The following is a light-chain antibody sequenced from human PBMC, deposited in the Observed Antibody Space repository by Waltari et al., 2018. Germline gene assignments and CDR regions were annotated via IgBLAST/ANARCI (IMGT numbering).Light chain of an antibody. CDR1: QGISNY. J-gene: IGKJ3*01. V-gene: IGKV1-27*01. Sequence: DIQMTQSPSSLSASVGDRVTITCRSSQGISNYLAWYQQKPWKVPKLLIYAASTLPSGVPSRFSGSGSGTDFTLTISSLQPEDVATYYCQKYNSASDTFGPGTKVDIK. CDR3: QKYNSASDT. CDR2: AAS.